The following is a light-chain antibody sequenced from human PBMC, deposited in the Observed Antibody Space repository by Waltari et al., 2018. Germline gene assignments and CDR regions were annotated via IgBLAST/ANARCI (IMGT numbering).Light chain of an antibody. CDR2: KDS. CDR3: QSADSSVSYVM. V-gene: IGLV3-25*03. CDR1: AVPKQY. J-gene: IGLJ3*02. Sequence: SYELTQPPSVSVSPGQTARITCSGDAVPKQYAYWYQQKPGQAPVLVIYKDSERPSGIPERFSGSSSGTAVTLTISGVQEEDEADYYCQSADSSVSYVMFGGGTKLTVL.